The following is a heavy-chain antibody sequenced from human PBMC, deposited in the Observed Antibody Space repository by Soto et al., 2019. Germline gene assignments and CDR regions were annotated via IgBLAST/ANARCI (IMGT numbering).Heavy chain of an antibody. CDR3: ARSNWYSEY. V-gene: IGHV4-59*11. Sequence: QLQLQESGPGLVKPSETLSPTCTVPGGSISNHYWSWIRQPPGKGLEWIGYIYYNGNTNYNPSLKSRVTMSVDTSKNQFSLKLSSVTAADTAVYYCARSNWYSEYWGQGTLVTVSS. CDR2: IYYNGNT. J-gene: IGHJ4*02. D-gene: IGHD7-27*01. CDR1: GGSISNHY.